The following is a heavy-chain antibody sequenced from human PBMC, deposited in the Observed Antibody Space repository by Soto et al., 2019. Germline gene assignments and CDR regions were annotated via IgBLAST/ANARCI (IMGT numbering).Heavy chain of an antibody. CDR1: GGTFSSYA. Sequence: QVQLVQSGAEVKKPGSSVKVSCKASGGTFSSYAISWVRQAPGQGLEWMGWINAGNGNTKYSQKFQGRVTITRDTSASTAYMELSSLRSEDTAVYYCARQRHDYGYYLDYWGQGTLVTVSS. D-gene: IGHD4-17*01. CDR2: INAGNGNT. V-gene: IGHV1-3*01. CDR3: ARQRHDYGYYLDY. J-gene: IGHJ4*02.